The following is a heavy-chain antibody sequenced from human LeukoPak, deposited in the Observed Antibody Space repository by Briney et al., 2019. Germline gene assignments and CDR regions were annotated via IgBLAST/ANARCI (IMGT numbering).Heavy chain of an antibody. CDR2: IYTSGSS. CDR3: ARDGEGLDY. CDR1: RGSISSYY. V-gene: IGHV4-4*07. Sequence: PSQTPSLTRTVSRGSISSYYCSCIRQPAGEGMEWIGRIYTSGSSNYNPALKSRVTMSVDTSKIQFPLKLSSVSAADTAVYYCARDGEGLDYWGQGTLVTVSS. D-gene: IGHD4-17*01. J-gene: IGHJ4*02.